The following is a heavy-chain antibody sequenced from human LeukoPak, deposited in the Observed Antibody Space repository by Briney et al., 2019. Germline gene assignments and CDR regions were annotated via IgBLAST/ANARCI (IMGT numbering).Heavy chain of an antibody. CDR3: ARYHHYDILTGYYGYYYMDV. D-gene: IGHD3-9*01. Sequence: GESLKISCKGSGYSFTSYWIGWVRQMPGEGLEWMGIIYPGDSDTRYSPSFQGQVTISADKSISTAYLQWSSLKASDTAMYYCARYHHYDILTGYYGYYYMDVWGKGTTVTVSS. V-gene: IGHV5-51*01. CDR2: IYPGDSDT. CDR1: GYSFTSYW. J-gene: IGHJ6*03.